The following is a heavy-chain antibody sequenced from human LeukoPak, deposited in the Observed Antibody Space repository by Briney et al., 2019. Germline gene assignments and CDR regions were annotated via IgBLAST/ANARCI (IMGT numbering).Heavy chain of an antibody. CDR3: AKDGITYYDFWSGYSTRYYFDY. CDR2: IYYSGST. CDR1: GGSISSSYYY. V-gene: IGHV4-39*02. J-gene: IGHJ4*02. D-gene: IGHD3-3*01. Sequence: SETLSLTCTVSGGSISSSYYYWGWIRQPPGKGLEWIGSIYYSGSTYYNPSLKSRVTISVDTSKNQFSLKLRSVTAADTAVYYCAKDGITYYDFWSGYSTRYYFDYWGQGTLVTVSS.